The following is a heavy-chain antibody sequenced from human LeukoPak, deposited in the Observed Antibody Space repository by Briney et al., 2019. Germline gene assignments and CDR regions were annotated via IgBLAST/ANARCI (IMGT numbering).Heavy chain of an antibody. V-gene: IGHV3-21*01. CDR3: ARDPYSGSYGDYYYYYMDV. CDR1: GFTFSSYS. Sequence: GGSLRLSCAASGFTFSSYSMNWVRQAPGKGLEWVSSITSTSSYIYYADSVKGRFTISRDNAKSSLYLQMNSLRDEDTAVYYCARDPYSGSYGDYYYYYMDVWGKGTTVTISS. J-gene: IGHJ6*03. CDR2: ITSTSSYI. D-gene: IGHD1-26*01.